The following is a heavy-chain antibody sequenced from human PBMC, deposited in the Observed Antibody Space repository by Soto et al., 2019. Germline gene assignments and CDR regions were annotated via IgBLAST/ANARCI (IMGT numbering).Heavy chain of an antibody. CDR2: ISWNGGSI. J-gene: IGHJ4*02. D-gene: IGHD6-19*01. CDR1: GFSFDDYA. Sequence: EVQLVESGGGLVQPGGSLRLSCAASGFSFDDYAMHWVRQAPGKGLEWVSGISWNGGSIGCADSVKGRFTISRDNAKNSLYLQMNSLRAEDTALYYCTKAPGRSGWTVDYWGQGTLVTVSS. V-gene: IGHV3-9*01. CDR3: TKAPGRSGWTVDY.